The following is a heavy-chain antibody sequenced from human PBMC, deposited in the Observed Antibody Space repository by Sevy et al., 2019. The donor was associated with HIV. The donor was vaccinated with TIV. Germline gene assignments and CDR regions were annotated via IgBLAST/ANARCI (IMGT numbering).Heavy chain of an antibody. CDR2: ISSRGSTI. CDR1: GFTVSSNY. D-gene: IGHD5-18*01. Sequence: GGSLRLSCAASGFTVSSNYMTWVRQAPGKGLEWVTYISSRGSTIYYADSVKGRFTISRDNAKNSLYLQMNSLRAEDTAVYYCARVRYTYGSYYFDYWGQGTLVTVSS. V-gene: IGHV3-11*01. J-gene: IGHJ4*02. CDR3: ARVRYTYGSYYFDY.